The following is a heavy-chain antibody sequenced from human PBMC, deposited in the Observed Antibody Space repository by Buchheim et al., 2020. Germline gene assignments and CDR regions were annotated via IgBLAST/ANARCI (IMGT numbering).Heavy chain of an antibody. Sequence: QRQLQESGPGLVKPSETLSLTCTVSGGSISNSDSYYWGWIRQPPGKGLEWIGEINHSGTTNYNPSLTSRLPISVDTSRPQFSLKLRSVTAADTATFYCARSHTFPDYYYYGMDVWGQGTT. J-gene: IGHJ6*02. V-gene: IGHV4-39*07. CDR1: GGSISNSDSYY. CDR3: ARSHTFPDYYYYGMDV. CDR2: INHSGTT. D-gene: IGHD3-16*01.